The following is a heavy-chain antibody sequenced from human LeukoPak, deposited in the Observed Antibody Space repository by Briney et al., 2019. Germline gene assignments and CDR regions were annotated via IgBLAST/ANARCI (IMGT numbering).Heavy chain of an antibody. J-gene: IGHJ4*02. CDR1: GYTFTSYA. Sequence: ASVKVSCKASGYTFTSYAMNWVRQAPGQGLEWMGWINPNSGGTNYAQKFQGRVTMTRDTSISTVYMELSRLRSDDTALYYCARSDIVVAGTFDYWGQGTLVIVSS. CDR2: INPNSGGT. D-gene: IGHD6-19*01. CDR3: ARSDIVVAGTFDY. V-gene: IGHV1-2*02.